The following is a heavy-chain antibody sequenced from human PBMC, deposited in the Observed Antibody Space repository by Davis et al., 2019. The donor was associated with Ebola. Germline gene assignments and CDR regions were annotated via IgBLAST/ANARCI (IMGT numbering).Heavy chain of an antibody. D-gene: IGHD6-19*01. CDR2: ISAYSGKT. CDR1: ADTFRNYG. Sequence: ASVKVSCKASADTFRNYGISWVRQAPGQALEWMGWISAYSGKTNYAQKFQGRVTMTTDTSTNTAYMELTSLRSEDTAVYYCAAEAGTSGRCGWFDPWGQGTLVTVSS. J-gene: IGHJ5*02. CDR3: AAEAGTSGRCGWFDP. V-gene: IGHV1-18*01.